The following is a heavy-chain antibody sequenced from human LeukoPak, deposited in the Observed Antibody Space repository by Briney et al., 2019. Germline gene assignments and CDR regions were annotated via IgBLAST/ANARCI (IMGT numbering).Heavy chain of an antibody. D-gene: IGHD2-2*01. V-gene: IGHV5-51*01. CDR2: IYPGDSDT. J-gene: IGHJ4*02. Sequence: GESLKISCKGSGYRFTSYWIGWVRQMPGKGLEWMGTIYPGDSDTRYSPSFQGQVTISADKSISTAYLQWSSLKASDTAMYYCARLVGRYCSSTSCLGGPFDYWGQGTLVTVSS. CDR3: ARLVGRYCSSTSCLGGPFDY. CDR1: GYRFTSYW.